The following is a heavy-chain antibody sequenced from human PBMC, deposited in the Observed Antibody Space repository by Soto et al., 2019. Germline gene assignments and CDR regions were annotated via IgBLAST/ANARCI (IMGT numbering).Heavy chain of an antibody. CDR2: IIPIFGTA. Sequence: QVQLVQSGAEVKKPGTSVTISCKASGSTFSSYTISWVRQAPGQGLEWMGGIIPIFGTANYALKFQGRITITAEESTSTAYMELSSLRSEDTAVYYCARGDHRWLQLWYFVLWGRGTLVTVSS. V-gene: IGHV1-69*12. CDR1: GSTFSSYT. CDR3: ARGDHRWLQLWYFVL. D-gene: IGHD5-12*01. J-gene: IGHJ2*01.